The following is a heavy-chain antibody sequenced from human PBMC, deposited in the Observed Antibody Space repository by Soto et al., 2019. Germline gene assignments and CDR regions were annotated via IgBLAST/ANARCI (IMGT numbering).Heavy chain of an antibody. CDR1: GGSISSYY. V-gene: IGHV4-59*08. J-gene: IGHJ3*02. Sequence: SETLSLTCTVSGGSISSYYWSWIRQPPGKGLEWIGYIYYSGSTNYNPSLKSRVTISVDTSKNQFSLKLSSVTAADTAVYYCARLSYHSSSWYPDAFDIWGQGTMVTVSS. CDR2: IYYSGST. D-gene: IGHD6-13*01. CDR3: ARLSYHSSSWYPDAFDI.